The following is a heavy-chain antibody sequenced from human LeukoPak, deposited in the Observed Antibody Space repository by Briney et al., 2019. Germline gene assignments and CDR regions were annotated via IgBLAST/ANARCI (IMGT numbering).Heavy chain of an antibody. J-gene: IGHJ4*02. CDR1: GYTFTSYG. CDR2: ISAYNGNT. D-gene: IGHD6-13*01. Sequence: ASVKVSCKASGYTFTSYGISWVRQAPGQGLEWMGWISAYNGNTNYAQKLQGRVTMTTDTSTSTAYMELRSLRSDDTAVYYCARVRGIAAAGTPPDYWGQGTLVTVSS. CDR3: ARVRGIAAAGTPPDY. V-gene: IGHV1-18*01.